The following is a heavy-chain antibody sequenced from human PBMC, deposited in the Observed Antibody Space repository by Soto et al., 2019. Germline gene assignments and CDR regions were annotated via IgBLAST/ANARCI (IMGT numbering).Heavy chain of an antibody. CDR3: AKDGIETVTTYFDY. CDR1: GFTFSSYG. D-gene: IGHD4-17*01. CDR2: ISYDGSNK. Sequence: PGGSLRLSCAASGFTFSSYGMHWFRQAPGKGLEWVAVISYDGSNKYYADSVKGRFTISRDNSKNTLYLQMNSLRAEDTAVYYCAKDGIETVTTYFDYWGQGALVTVSS. J-gene: IGHJ4*02. V-gene: IGHV3-30*18.